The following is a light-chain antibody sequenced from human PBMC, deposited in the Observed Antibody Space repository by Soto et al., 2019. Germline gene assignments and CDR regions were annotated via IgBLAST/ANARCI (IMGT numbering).Light chain of an antibody. CDR3: QQYGSSGT. Sequence: EIVLTQSPGTLSLSPGDRATLSCRASQSVSSSYLAWYQQKPGQAPRLLIYGASNRATGIPDRFSGSGSGTDFTLTISRLEPEDFAVYYCQQYGSSGTFGQGTKVDI. CDR1: QSVSSSY. V-gene: IGKV3-20*01. J-gene: IGKJ1*01. CDR2: GAS.